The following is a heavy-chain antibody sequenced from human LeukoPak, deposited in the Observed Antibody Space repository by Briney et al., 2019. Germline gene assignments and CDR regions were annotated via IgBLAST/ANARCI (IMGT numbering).Heavy chain of an antibody. Sequence: GESLKISCKASGYSFTNYWIAWVRQMPGKGLEWMGIIYPGDSDTRYSPSFQGQVTISADKSISTAFLQWSSLKASDTAMYYCARLDPFSNSWYYFDYWGQGTLVTVSS. CDR1: GYSFTNYW. CDR2: IYPGDSDT. D-gene: IGHD6-13*01. V-gene: IGHV5-51*01. CDR3: ARLDPFSNSWYYFDY. J-gene: IGHJ4*02.